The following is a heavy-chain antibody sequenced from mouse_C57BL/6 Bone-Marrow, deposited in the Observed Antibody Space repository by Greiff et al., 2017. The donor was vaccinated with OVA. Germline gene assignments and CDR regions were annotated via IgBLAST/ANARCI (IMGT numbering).Heavy chain of an antibody. CDR1: GYAFSSSW. V-gene: IGHV1-82*01. D-gene: IGHD3-2*02. CDR3: ARNPYSSGFYYAMDY. Sequence: VTLMESGPELVKPGASVKISCKASGYAFSSSWMNWVKQRPGKGLEWIGRIYPGDGDTNYNGKFKGKATLTADKSSSTAYMQLSSLTSEDSAVYVCARNPYSSGFYYAMDYWGQGTSVTVSS. J-gene: IGHJ4*01. CDR2: IYPGDGDT.